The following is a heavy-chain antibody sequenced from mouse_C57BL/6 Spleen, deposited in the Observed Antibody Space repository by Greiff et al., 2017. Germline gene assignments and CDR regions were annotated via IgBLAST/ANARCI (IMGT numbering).Heavy chain of an antibody. CDR3: ARDGYYGYFDV. CDR2: IYPRSGNT. Sequence: VKLQESGAELARPGASVKLSCKASGYTFTSSGISWVKQITGQGLAWIGEIYPRSGNTYYNEKFKGKATLTADKSSSTECMELRRLTSEGAAVYFCARDGYYGYFDVWGTGTTVTVSS. V-gene: IGHV1-81*01. CDR1: GYTFTSSG. D-gene: IGHD2-3*01. J-gene: IGHJ1*03.